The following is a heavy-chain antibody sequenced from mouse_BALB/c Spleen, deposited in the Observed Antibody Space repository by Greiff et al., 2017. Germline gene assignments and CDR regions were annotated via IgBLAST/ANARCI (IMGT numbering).Heavy chain of an antibody. Sequence: VQLQQPGAELVKPGAPVKLSCKASGYTFTSYWMNWVKQRPGRGLEWIGRIDPSDSETHYNQKFKDKATLTVDKSSSTAYIQLSSLTSEDSAVYYCARSPTMSTTDWYFDVWGAGTTVTVSS. V-gene: IGHV1-69*02. J-gene: IGHJ1*01. CDR2: IDPSDSET. CDR3: ARSPTMSTTDWYFDV. CDR1: GYTFTSYW. D-gene: IGHD2-4*01.